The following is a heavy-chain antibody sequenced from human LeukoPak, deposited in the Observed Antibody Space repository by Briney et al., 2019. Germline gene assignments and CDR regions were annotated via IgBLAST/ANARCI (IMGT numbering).Heavy chain of an antibody. CDR2: VSGSGINT. J-gene: IGHJ4*02. CDR1: GFTFSICV. V-gene: IGHV3-23*01. D-gene: IGHD3-9*01. Sequence: GGSLRLSCAASGFTFSICVMNWGRHAPGAGLGWGSTVSGSGINTYYADSVKGRFTISRDNSRNTLYLQVNSLRAEDTAVYYCTKDITGYYQPIECWGQGTLVTVSS. CDR3: TKDITGYYQPIEC.